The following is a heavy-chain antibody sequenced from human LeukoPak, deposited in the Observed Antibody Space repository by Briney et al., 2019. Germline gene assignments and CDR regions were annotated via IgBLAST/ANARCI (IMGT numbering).Heavy chain of an antibody. CDR2: IRNKADGYTT. CDR3: GDLGSAGTDH. CDR1: GFTFSSHY. Sequence: GGSLRLSCAASGFTFSSHYMDWVRQSPGQGPEWVGLIRNKADGYTTIYAASVKGRITVSRDDSQNSIYLQMDSLKTEDTAMYYCGDLGSAGTDHWGQGTLVTVSS. J-gene: IGHJ4*02. D-gene: IGHD3-10*01. V-gene: IGHV3-72*01.